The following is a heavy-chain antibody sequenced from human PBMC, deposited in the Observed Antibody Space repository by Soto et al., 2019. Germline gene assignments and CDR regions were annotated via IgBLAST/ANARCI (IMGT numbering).Heavy chain of an antibody. CDR3: ARTLYDSSGYHHFQH. CDR1: GFTFSSYG. V-gene: IGHV3-33*01. CDR2: IWYDGSNK. D-gene: IGHD3-22*01. Sequence: GGSLRLSCAASGFTFSSYGMHWVRQAPGKGLEWVAVIWYDGSNKYNADSVKGRFTISRDNSKNTLYLRMNSLRAEDTAVYYCARTLYDSSGYHHFQHWGQGTLLTVSA. J-gene: IGHJ1*01.